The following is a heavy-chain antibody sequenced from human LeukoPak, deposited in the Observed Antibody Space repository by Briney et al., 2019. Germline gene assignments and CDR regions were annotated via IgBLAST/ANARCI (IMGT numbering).Heavy chain of an antibody. J-gene: IGHJ4*02. CDR1: GGSISGSSYY. D-gene: IGHD3-10*01. V-gene: IGHV4-39*01. Sequence: PSETLSLTRTVSGGSISGSSYYWGWIRQPPGKGLEWIGSIYYSGSTYYNPSLKSRVTISVDTSKNQFSLKLSSVTAADTAVYYCARTRGPYYFDYWGQGTLVTVSS. CDR3: ARTRGPYYFDY. CDR2: IYYSGST.